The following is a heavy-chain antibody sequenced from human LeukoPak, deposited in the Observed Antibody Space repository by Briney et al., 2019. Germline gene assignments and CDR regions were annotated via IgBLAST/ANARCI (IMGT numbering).Heavy chain of an antibody. CDR2: IYTSGST. D-gene: IGHD4-17*01. CDR1: GGSISSGDYY. CDR3: ARGRDYGDYFDY. V-gene: IGHV4-61*02. J-gene: IGHJ4*02. Sequence: SQTLSLTCTVSGGSISSGDYYWSWIRQPPGKGLEWIGRIYTSGSTNYDPSLKSRVTMSVDTSKNQFSLKLSSVTAADTAVYYCARGRDYGDYFDYWGQGTLVTVSS.